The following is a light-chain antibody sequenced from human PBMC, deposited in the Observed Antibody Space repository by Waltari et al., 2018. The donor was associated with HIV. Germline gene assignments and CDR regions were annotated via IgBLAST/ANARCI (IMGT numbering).Light chain of an antibody. CDR1: QSVGSN. CDR2: GAS. V-gene: IGKV3-15*01. Sequence: IVMTQSPATLSVSPGERAILSCRASQSVGSNVAWYQQKPGQAPRLLIYGASSRATGLPARFSGSGSGTEFTLTISSLQSEDLAVYFCQQYHNRPTFGQGTKVQIK. J-gene: IGKJ1*01. CDR3: QQYHNRPT.